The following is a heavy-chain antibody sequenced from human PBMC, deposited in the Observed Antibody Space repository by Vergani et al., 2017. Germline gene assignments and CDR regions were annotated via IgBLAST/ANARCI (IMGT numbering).Heavy chain of an antibody. V-gene: IGHV1-2*02. D-gene: IGHD2-2*02. CDR1: GYTFTGYY. Sequence: QVQLVQSGAEVKKPGASVKVSCKASGYTFTGYYMHWVRQAPGQGLEWMGWINPNSGGTNYAQKFQGRVTMTRDTSISTAYMELSRLRSDDTAVYYCARDGSDCSSXSCYTGGVYNWFDPWGQGTLVTVSS. CDR3: ARDGSDCSSXSCYTGGVYNWFDP. CDR2: INPNSGGT. J-gene: IGHJ5*02.